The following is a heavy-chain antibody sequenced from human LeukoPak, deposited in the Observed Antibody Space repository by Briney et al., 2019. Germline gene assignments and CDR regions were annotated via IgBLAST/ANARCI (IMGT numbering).Heavy chain of an antibody. V-gene: IGHV3-21*01. Sequence: PGGSLRLSCAASGFTFSSYSLNWVRQAPGKGLEWVSPISSSSSYIYDADSVKDRFTISRDNAKNSLYLQMNSLRAEDTAVYYCARDPLITYYYDSSGNHADWFDPWGQRTLVTVSS. CDR3: ARDPLITYYYDSSGNHADWFDP. CDR2: ISSSSSYI. D-gene: IGHD3-22*01. J-gene: IGHJ5*02. CDR1: GFTFSSYS.